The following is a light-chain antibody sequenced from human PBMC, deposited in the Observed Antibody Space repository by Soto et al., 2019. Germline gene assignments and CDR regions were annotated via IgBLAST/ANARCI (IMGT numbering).Light chain of an antibody. Sequence: QSVLTQPPSMSAAPGQKVTISCSGSTSNIGSNSVSWYQYIPGSAPKLLIFDNSKRPSGIPDRFSGSKSGTSATLVIAGLQTADEAEYYCGSWDSSVTPDWVFGGGTQLTVL. J-gene: IGLJ7*01. CDR3: GSWDSSVTPDWV. CDR2: DNS. V-gene: IGLV1-51*01. CDR1: TSNIGSNS.